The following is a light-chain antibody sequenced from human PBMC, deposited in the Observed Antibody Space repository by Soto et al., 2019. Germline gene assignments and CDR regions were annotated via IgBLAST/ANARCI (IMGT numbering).Light chain of an antibody. CDR2: AAS. CDR1: QGISSY. CDR3: QQVNSYPRT. Sequence: AIRMSQSRCSLSASTGDRVTLTCRASQGISSYLAWYQQKPGKAPKLLIYAASTLQSGVPSRFSGSGSGTDFTLTISSLQPEDFATYYCQQVNSYPRTFGQGTKVDIK. J-gene: IGKJ1*01. V-gene: IGKV1-8*01.